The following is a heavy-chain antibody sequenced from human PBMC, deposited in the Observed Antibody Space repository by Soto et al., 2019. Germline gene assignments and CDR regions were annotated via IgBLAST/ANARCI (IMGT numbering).Heavy chain of an antibody. Sequence: PSETRSLTCAVDGGSFSGYYWSWIRQPPGKGLEWIGEINHSGSTNYNPSLKSRVTISVDTSKNQFSLKLSSVTAADTAVYYCARGNWDYYDSSGYYDSWGQGTLVTVSS. CDR3: ARGNWDYYDSSGYYDS. D-gene: IGHD3-22*01. V-gene: IGHV4-34*01. J-gene: IGHJ5*01. CDR1: GGSFSGYY. CDR2: INHSGST.